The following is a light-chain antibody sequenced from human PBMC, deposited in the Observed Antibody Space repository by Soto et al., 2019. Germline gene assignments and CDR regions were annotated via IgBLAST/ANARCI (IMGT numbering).Light chain of an antibody. CDR1: SSNVGSYKL. J-gene: IGLJ1*01. Sequence: QSVLTQPASVSGSPGQSITISCTGTSSNVGSYKLVSWYQQHPGKAPKLLIYEVSYRPSGVSDRFSGSKSANTASLTISGLQAEDEADYYCSSYTSGSLRVFGTGTKVTVL. CDR3: SSYTSGSLRV. V-gene: IGLV2-14*02. CDR2: EVS.